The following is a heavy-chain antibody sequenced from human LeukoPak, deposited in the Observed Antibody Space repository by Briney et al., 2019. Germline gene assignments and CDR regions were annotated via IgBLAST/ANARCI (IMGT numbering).Heavy chain of an antibody. Sequence: ASVKVSCKASGGTFSSYAISWVRQAPGQGLEWMGIINPSGGSTSYAQKFQGRVTMTRDMSTSTVYMELSSLRSEDTAVYYCARDGADILTGPDYYYYYMDVWGKGTTVTVSS. CDR2: INPSGGST. V-gene: IGHV1-46*01. J-gene: IGHJ6*03. CDR3: ARDGADILTGPDYYYYYMDV. D-gene: IGHD3-9*01. CDR1: GGTFSSYA.